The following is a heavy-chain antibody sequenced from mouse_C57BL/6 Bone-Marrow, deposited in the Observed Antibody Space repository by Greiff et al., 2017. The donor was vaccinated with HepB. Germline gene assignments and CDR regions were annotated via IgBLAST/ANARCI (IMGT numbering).Heavy chain of an antibody. CDR1: GYAFSSSW. Sequence: QVQLKESGPELVKPGASVKISCKASGYAFSSSWMNWVKQRPGKGLEWIGRIYPGDGDTNYNGKFKGKATLTADKSSSTAYMQLSSLTSEDSAVYFCALTTAFDYWGQGTTLTVSS. D-gene: IGHD1-2*01. CDR3: ALTTAFDY. CDR2: IYPGDGDT. V-gene: IGHV1-82*01. J-gene: IGHJ2*01.